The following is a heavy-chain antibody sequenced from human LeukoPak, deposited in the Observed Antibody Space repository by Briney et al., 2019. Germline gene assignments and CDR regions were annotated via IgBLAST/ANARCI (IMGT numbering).Heavy chain of an antibody. D-gene: IGHD2-21*02. J-gene: IGHJ4*02. Sequence: SETLSLTCAVSGYSISIGYYWGWIRQPPGKGLEWIGSIYHSGSTYYNPSLKSRVTISVDTSKNQFSLKLSSVTAADTAVYYCARDRVVVTAIPYYFDYWGQGTLVTVSS. CDR2: IYHSGST. CDR1: GYSISIGYY. CDR3: ARDRVVVTAIPYYFDY. V-gene: IGHV4-38-2*02.